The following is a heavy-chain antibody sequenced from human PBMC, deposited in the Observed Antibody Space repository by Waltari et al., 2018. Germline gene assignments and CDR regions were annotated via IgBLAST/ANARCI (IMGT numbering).Heavy chain of an antibody. V-gene: IGHV1-18*01. Sequence: QVQLVQSGAEVKKPGASVKVSCKASGYTFTSYGISWVRQAPGQGLEGMGWISSYNGNTNYAQKLQGRVTMTTDTATSTAYMELRSLRSDDTAVYYCARLRPRPGEWLGHVDYWGQGTLVTVSS. CDR2: ISSYNGNT. D-gene: IGHD6-19*01. CDR3: ARLRPRPGEWLGHVDY. CDR1: GYTFTSYG. J-gene: IGHJ4*02.